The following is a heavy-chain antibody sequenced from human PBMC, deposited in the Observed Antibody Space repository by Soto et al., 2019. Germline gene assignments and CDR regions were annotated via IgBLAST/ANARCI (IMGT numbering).Heavy chain of an antibody. V-gene: IGHV3-30*18. CDR3: AKDVVVGATTGLGDYYYYYGMAV. Sequence: GSLRLSCAASGFTFSSYGMHWVRQAPGKGLEWVAVISYDGSNKYYADSVKGRFTISRDNSKNTLYLQMNSLRAEDTAVYYCAKDVVVGATTGLGDYYYYYGMAVWGQGTTVTVSS. CDR1: GFTFSSYG. D-gene: IGHD1-26*01. CDR2: ISYDGSNK. J-gene: IGHJ6*02.